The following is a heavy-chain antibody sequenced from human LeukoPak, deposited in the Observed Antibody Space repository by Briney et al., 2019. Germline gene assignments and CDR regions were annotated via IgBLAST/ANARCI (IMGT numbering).Heavy chain of an antibody. V-gene: IGHV1-8*01. CDR2: MNPNSGNT. CDR3: ARLNTDYDDYEALGMDV. Sequence: ASVKVSCKASGYTFTSYDINWVRQATGQGLEWMGWMNPNSGNTGYAQKFQGRVTMTRNTSISTAYMELSSLRSEDTAVYYCARLNTDYDDYEALGMDVWGQGTTVTVSS. J-gene: IGHJ6*02. CDR1: GYTFTSYD. D-gene: IGHD4-17*01.